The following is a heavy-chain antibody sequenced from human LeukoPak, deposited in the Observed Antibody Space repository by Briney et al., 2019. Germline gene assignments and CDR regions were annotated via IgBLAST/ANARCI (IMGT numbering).Heavy chain of an antibody. CDR2: MNPNSGNT. CDR1: GYTFTSYD. V-gene: IGHV1-8*01. Sequence: ASVNVSCKASGYTFTSYDINWVRQATGHGLGWMGWMNPNSGNTGYAQKFQGRVTMTRNTSISTAYMELSSLRSEDTAVYYCARIGFMRNQLKIHYYDSVLLYYYYGMDVWGQGTTVTVSS. CDR3: ARIGFMRNQLKIHYYDSVLLYYYYGMDV. J-gene: IGHJ6*02. D-gene: IGHD3-22*01.